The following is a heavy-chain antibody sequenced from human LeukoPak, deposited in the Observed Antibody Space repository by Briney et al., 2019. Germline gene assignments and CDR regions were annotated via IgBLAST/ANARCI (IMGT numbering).Heavy chain of an antibody. CDR3: ARLGGGSYYSKFNFDY. CDR2: IKSKTDGGTT. Sequence: GGSLRLSCAASGFTFSNAWMSWVRQAPGKGLEWVGRIKSKTDGGTTDYAAPVKGRFTISRDDSKNTLYLQMNSLKTEDTAVYYCARLGGGSYYSKFNFDYWGQGTLVTVSS. D-gene: IGHD2-15*01. V-gene: IGHV3-15*01. CDR1: GFTFSNAW. J-gene: IGHJ4*02.